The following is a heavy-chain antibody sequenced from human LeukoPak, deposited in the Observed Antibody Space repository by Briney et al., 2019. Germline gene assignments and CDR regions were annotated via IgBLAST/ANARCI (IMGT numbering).Heavy chain of an antibody. CDR3: ARAKRGYVDY. CDR1: GGSISSGGYS. CDR2: IYHSGST. Sequence: PSETLSLTCTVSGGSISSGGYSWSWIRQPPGTGLEWIGYIYHSGSTYCNPSLKSRVTISVDRSKNQFSLKLSSVTAADTAVYYCARAKRGYVDYWGQGTLVTVSS. J-gene: IGHJ4*02. V-gene: IGHV4-30-2*01.